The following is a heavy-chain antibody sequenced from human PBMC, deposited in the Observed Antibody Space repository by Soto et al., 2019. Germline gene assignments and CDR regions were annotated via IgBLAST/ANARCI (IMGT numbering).Heavy chain of an antibody. D-gene: IGHD5-12*01. V-gene: IGHV5-51*01. Sequence: GESLKISCKGSVYSFTSYWIGWVRQMPGKGLEWMGIIYPGDSDTRYSPSFQGQVTISADKSISTAYLQWSSLKASDTAMYYCASQEMATKNVDAFDIWGQGTMVTVSS. CDR1: VYSFTSYW. J-gene: IGHJ3*02. CDR2: IYPGDSDT. CDR3: ASQEMATKNVDAFDI.